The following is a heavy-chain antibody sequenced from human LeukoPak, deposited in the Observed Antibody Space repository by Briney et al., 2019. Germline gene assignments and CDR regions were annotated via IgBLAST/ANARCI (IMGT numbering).Heavy chain of an antibody. V-gene: IGHV3-7*03. J-gene: IGHJ4*02. CDR1: GFTFSSYW. CDR3: ARDGITMVRGVMDY. D-gene: IGHD3-10*01. Sequence: GGSLRLSCAASGFTFSSYWMSWVRQAPGKGLEWVANIKQDGSEKYYVDSVKGRFIISRDNAKNSLYLQMNSLRAEDTALYYCARDGITMVRGVMDYWGQGTLVTVSS. CDR2: IKQDGSEK.